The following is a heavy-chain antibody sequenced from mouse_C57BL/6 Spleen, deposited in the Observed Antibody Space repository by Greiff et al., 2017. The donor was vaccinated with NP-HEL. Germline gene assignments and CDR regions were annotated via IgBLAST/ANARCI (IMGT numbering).Heavy chain of an antibody. CDR3: AKKNGNYENFDV. CDR1: GFSLTSYG. D-gene: IGHD2-1*01. CDR2: IWRGGST. J-gene: IGHJ1*03. V-gene: IGHV2-5*01. Sequence: VKLVESGPGLVQPSQSLSITCTVSGFSLTSYGVHWVRQSPGKGLEWLGVIWRGGSTDYNAAFMSRLSITKDNSKSQVFFKMNSLQADDTAIYYCAKKNGNYENFDVWGTGTTVTVSS.